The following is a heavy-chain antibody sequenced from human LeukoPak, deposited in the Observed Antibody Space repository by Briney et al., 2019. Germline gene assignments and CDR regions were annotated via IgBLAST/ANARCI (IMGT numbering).Heavy chain of an antibody. V-gene: IGHV1-69*13. CDR2: IIPMFGTGG. CDR1: GGTFSTHA. J-gene: IGHJ4*02. CDR3: ARDAVEMEFPGPQTH. D-gene: IGHD6-19*01. Sequence: GASVKVSCKASGGTFSTHAISWIRQAPGQGLEWMGGIIPMFGTGGNYALKFQDRVTITADESTNTVYMDLSSLRCEDTAVYYCARDAVEMEFPGPQTHWGQGTLVTVSS.